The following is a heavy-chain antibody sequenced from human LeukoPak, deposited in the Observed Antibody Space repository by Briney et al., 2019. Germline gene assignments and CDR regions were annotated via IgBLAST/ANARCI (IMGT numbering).Heavy chain of an antibody. CDR3: ARDFKSGSYPDAFDI. CDR2: IIPIFGTA. J-gene: IGHJ3*02. CDR1: GGTISSYA. Sequence: ASVKVSCKASGGTISSYAISWVRQAPGQGLEWMGGIIPIFGTANYAQKFQGRVTITADESTSTAYMELSSLRSEDTAVYYCARDFKSGSYPDAFDIWGQGTMVTVSS. V-gene: IGHV1-69*13. D-gene: IGHD1-26*01.